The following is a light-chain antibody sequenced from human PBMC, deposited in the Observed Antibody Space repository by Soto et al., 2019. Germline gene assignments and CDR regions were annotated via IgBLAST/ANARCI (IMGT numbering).Light chain of an antibody. CDR2: EGS. V-gene: IGLV2-23*01. CDR3: CSYAGSSTM. CDR1: SSDVGSYNL. J-gene: IGLJ3*02. Sequence: QSALTQPASVSGSPGQSITISCTGTSSDVGSYNLVSWYQQHPGKAPKLLIYEGSKRPSGVSSRFSGSNSGNTASLTISGLQAEDEADYYCCSYAGSSTMFGGGTKLTVL.